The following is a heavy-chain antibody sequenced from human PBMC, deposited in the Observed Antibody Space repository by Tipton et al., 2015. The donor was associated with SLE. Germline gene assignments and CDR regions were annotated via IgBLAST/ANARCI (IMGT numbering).Heavy chain of an antibody. Sequence: GSLRLSCAASGFTFSSYGMHWVRQAPGKGLEWVAFIRYDGSNKYYADSVKGRFTISRDNSKNSLYLQMNSLRAEDTAVYYCARDGTRGPRGEFDYWGQGTLVTVSS. CDR1: GFTFSSYG. J-gene: IGHJ4*02. D-gene: IGHD1-1*01. CDR2: IRYDGSNK. CDR3: ARDGTRGPRGEFDY. V-gene: IGHV3-30*02.